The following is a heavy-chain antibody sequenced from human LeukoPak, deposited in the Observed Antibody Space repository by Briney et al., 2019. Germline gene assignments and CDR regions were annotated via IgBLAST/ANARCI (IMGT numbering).Heavy chain of an antibody. V-gene: IGHV1-2*02. CDR2: INPNSGGT. D-gene: IGHD3-10*01. J-gene: IGHJ4*02. Sequence: ASVKVSCKTSGYIFIDYYLHWVRQAPGQGLEWMGWINPNSGGTNYAQKFQGRVTMTRDTSISTAYMELSRLRSDDTAVYYCARVSTPTTTYYYGSGSHPHDYWGQGTLVTVSS. CDR3: ARVSTPTTTYYYGSGSHPHDY. CDR1: GYIFIDYY.